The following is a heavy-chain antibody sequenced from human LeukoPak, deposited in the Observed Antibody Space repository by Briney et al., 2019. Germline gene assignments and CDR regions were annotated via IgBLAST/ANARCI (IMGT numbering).Heavy chain of an antibody. CDR1: GGSISSSNW. D-gene: IGHD3-10*01. J-gene: IGHJ5*02. CDR3: ASYYGSGSYSWFDP. CDR2: IYHSGST. Sequence: SETLSLTCAVSGGSISSSNWWSWVRQPPGKGLEWIGEIYHSGSTNYNPSLKSRVTISVDTSKNQFSLKLSSVTAADTAVYYCASYYGSGSYSWFDPWGQGTLVTVSS. V-gene: IGHV4-4*02.